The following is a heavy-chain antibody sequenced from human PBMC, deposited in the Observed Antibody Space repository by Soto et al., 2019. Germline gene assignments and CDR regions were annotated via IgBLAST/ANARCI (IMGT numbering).Heavy chain of an antibody. CDR3: ARVQLTGYSSHGPDV. CDR2: ISYDGSDK. D-gene: IGHD6-13*01. CDR1: GFTFKSYT. J-gene: IGHJ6*02. V-gene: IGHV3-30-3*01. Sequence: QVQLVESGGGVVQPGRSVRISCTASGFTFKSYTFQWVRQAPGKGLEWVAVISYDGSDKDYADSVRGRFTFSRDNSKNTLYLQMNNLRPEDTAVYFCARVQLTGYSSHGPDVWGQGTTVTVSS.